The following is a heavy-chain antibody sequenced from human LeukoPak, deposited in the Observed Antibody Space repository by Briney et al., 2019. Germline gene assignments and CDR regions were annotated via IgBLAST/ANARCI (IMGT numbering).Heavy chain of an antibody. CDR2: ITSSGTTI. CDR1: GFTFSSYE. CDR3: AKDVYGDYGGLVY. Sequence: GGSLRLSCAASGFTFSSYEMNWVRQAPGKGLEWVSYITSSGTTIYYADSVKGRFTISRDNAKNSLYLQMNSLRAEDTAVYYCAKDVYGDYGGLVYWGQGTLVTVSS. V-gene: IGHV3-48*03. D-gene: IGHD4-17*01. J-gene: IGHJ4*02.